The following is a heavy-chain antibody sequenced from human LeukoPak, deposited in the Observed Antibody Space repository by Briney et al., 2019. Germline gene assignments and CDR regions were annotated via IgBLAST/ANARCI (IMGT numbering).Heavy chain of an antibody. J-gene: IGHJ4*02. Sequence: GGSLRLSYAASGFTFSTYWMHWVRQAPGKGLVWVSHINTDGSHTNYADSVKGRFTISRDNAKNTLYLQMNSLRAEDTAVYYCARFTAARPVYWGQGALVTVSS. D-gene: IGHD6-6*01. V-gene: IGHV3-74*01. CDR1: GFTFSTYW. CDR2: INTDGSHT. CDR3: ARFTAARPVY.